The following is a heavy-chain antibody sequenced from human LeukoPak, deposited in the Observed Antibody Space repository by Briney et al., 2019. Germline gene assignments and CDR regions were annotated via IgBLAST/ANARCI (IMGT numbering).Heavy chain of an antibody. CDR3: ARRKDTSGYDY. CDR2: INLSSGGT. V-gene: IGHV1-2*02. D-gene: IGHD3-22*01. CDR1: GYTFTGYY. Sequence: GASVKVSCKASGYTFTGYYIHWVRQAPGQGLEWMGWINLSSGGTNYAQKFQGRVTMTRDTSISTVYMEVSSLRSDDTAVHYCARRKDTSGYDYWGQGTLVTVSS. J-gene: IGHJ4*02.